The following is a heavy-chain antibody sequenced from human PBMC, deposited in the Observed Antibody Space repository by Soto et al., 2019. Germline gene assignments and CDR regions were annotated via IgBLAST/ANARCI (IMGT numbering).Heavy chain of an antibody. CDR1: GFTLSSYS. J-gene: IGHJ4*01. Sequence: GGSLRLSCAASGFTLSSYSMNWVRQPPGKGLEWVSYVSSTSSTIYYADSVKGRFTISRDNAMNSVYLQMNSLRAEDTALYYCASGRAVTTTGPNLDYWGPGTLVTVSS. D-gene: IGHD3-3*01. CDR2: VSSTSSTI. V-gene: IGHV3-48*01. CDR3: ASGRAVTTTGPNLDY.